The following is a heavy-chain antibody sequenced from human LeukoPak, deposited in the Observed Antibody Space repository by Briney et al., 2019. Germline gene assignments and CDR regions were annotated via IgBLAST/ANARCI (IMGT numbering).Heavy chain of an antibody. D-gene: IGHD3-22*01. J-gene: IGHJ3*02. V-gene: IGHV1-69*05. CDR2: IIPIFGTA. CDR1: GVTFSSYA. CDR3: ARETYYYDSSGGNDAFDI. Sequence: VKVSCKASGVTFSSYAISWVRQAPGQGLEWMGRIIPIFGTANYAKKFQGRVTITKDESTSTAYMEMSSLRSEDTAVYYCARETYYYDSSGGNDAFDIWGQGTMVTVSS.